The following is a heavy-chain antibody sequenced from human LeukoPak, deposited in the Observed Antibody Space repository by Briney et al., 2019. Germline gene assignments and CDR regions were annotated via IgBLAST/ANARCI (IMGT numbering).Heavy chain of an antibody. D-gene: IGHD2/OR15-2a*01. CDR1: RFSFNDYG. V-gene: IGHV3-30*02. Sequence: GESLRLSCAASRFSFNDYGIQWVRQAPGKGLEWVAFIQYDGSNKYYGDSVMGRFTISRDNPKNTLYLQMNSLRADDTAVYCCAKAIDGGFDYWGQGTLVTVSS. CDR2: IQYDGSNK. J-gene: IGHJ4*02. CDR3: AKAIDGGFDY.